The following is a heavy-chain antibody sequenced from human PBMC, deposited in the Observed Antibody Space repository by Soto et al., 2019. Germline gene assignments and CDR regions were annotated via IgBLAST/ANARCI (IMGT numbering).Heavy chain of an antibody. CDR2: IDHSGGS. CDR1: GGSFSGYY. J-gene: IGHJ4*02. Sequence: QVQLQQWGAGLLKPSETLSLTCAVNGGSFSGYYWGWFRQPPGKGPEWIGEIDHSGGSNYNPSLRRRATMSGDPSKSQLSLKLTSMTPADTAVYYCARGRISSLLWRSGGYDRTLLFDYWAQGALVTVSS. V-gene: IGHV4-34*01. D-gene: IGHD5-12*01. CDR3: ARGRISSLLWRSGGYDRTLLFDY.